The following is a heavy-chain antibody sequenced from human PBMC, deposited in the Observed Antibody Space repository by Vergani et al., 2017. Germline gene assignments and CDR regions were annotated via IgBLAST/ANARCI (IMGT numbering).Heavy chain of an antibody. CDR1: GGTFSSYA. V-gene: IGHV1-69*06. J-gene: IGHJ4*02. D-gene: IGHD3-3*01. CDR2: IIPIFGTA. Sequence: QVQLVQSGAEVKKPGSSVKVSCKASGGTFSSYAISWVRQAPGQGLEWMGGIIPIFGTANYAQKFQGRVTITADKSTSTAYMELSSLRSEDTAVYYCARTIFGVVIRTYYFDYWGQGTLVTVSS. CDR3: ARTIFGVVIRTYYFDY.